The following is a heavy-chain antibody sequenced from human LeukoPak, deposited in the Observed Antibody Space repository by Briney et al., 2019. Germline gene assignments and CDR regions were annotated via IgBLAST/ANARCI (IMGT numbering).Heavy chain of an antibody. D-gene: IGHD3-10*01. V-gene: IGHV3-30*02. J-gene: IGHJ6*03. CDR2: IRYDGSNK. CDR1: GFTFSSYG. CDR3: AKSRYYYGSGRKDYYYYYYMDV. Sequence: GGSLRLSCAASGFTFSSYGMHWVRQAPGKGLEWVAFIRYDGSNKYYADSVKGRFTISRDNSKNTLYLQMNSLRAEDTAVYYCAKSRYYYGSGRKDYYYYYYMDVWGKGTTVTISS.